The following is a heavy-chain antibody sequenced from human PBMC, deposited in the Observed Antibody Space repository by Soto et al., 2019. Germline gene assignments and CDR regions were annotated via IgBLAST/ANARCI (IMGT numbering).Heavy chain of an antibody. J-gene: IGHJ3*02. D-gene: IGHD3-22*01. CDR3: AHFTYYYDSSGYSRTDDAFDI. V-gene: IGHV2-5*02. CDR2: IYWDDDK. Sequence: QITLKESGPTLVKPTQTLTLTCTFSVFSLSTSGVGVGWIRQPPGKALEWLALIYWDDDKRYSPSLKSRLTITKDTSKNQVVLTMTNMDPVDTATYYCAHFTYYYDSSGYSRTDDAFDIWGQGTMVTVSS. CDR1: VFSLSTSGVG.